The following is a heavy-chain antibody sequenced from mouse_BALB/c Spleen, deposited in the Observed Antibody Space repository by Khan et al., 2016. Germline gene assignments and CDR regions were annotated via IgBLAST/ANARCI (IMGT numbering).Heavy chain of an antibody. CDR1: GYSITSDYA. V-gene: IGHV3-2*02. D-gene: IGHD2-2*01. J-gene: IGHJ4*01. CDR2: ISYSGTT. Sequence: EVQLQESGPGLVKPSQSLSLTCTVTGYSITSDYAWNWIRQFPGNKLEWMGYISYSGTTTYNPSLKSRISITRDTSKNQFFLQLNSVITEDTATYYCARWLDAMDYWGQGTSVTVSS. CDR3: ARWLDAMDY.